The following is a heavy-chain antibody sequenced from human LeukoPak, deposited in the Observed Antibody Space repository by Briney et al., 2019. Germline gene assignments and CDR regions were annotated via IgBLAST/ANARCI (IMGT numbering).Heavy chain of an antibody. Sequence: PSETLSLTCAVYGGSFSGYYWSWIRQPPGKGLEWIGEINHSGSTNYNPSLKSRVTISVDTSKNQFSLKLSSVTAADTAVYYCARVAGTYYDILTGYFGLNWFDPWGQGTLVTVSS. D-gene: IGHD3-9*01. J-gene: IGHJ5*02. CDR2: INHSGST. V-gene: IGHV4-34*01. CDR3: ARVAGTYYDILTGYFGLNWFDP. CDR1: GGSFSGYY.